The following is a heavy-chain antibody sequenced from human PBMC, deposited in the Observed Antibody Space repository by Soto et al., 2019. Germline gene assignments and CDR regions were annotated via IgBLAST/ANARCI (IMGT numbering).Heavy chain of an antibody. Sequence: SVKVSCKASGGTFSSYAISWVRQAPGQGLEWMGGIVPIFGTANYAQKFEGRVTITADESTSTAYMELSSLRSEDTAVYYCARVLDCSGGSCPVDYYYYGMDVWGQGTTVTVSS. D-gene: IGHD2-15*01. V-gene: IGHV1-69*13. CDR3: ARVLDCSGGSCPVDYYYYGMDV. CDR1: GGTFSSYA. J-gene: IGHJ6*02. CDR2: IVPIFGTA.